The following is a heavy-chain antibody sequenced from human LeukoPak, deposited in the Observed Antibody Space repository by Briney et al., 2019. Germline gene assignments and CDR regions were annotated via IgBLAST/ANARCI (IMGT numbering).Heavy chain of an antibody. CDR1: GFTFSSYA. Sequence: GGSLRLSCAASGFTFSSYAMSWVRQAPGKGLEWVSAISGSGGSTYYADSVKGRFTISRDNSKNTLYLQMNSLRAEDTAVYYCAKVYYDSSGYLTYFDYWGQGTLVTVSS. J-gene: IGHJ4*02. CDR2: ISGSGGST. V-gene: IGHV3-23*01. CDR3: AKVYYDSSGYLTYFDY. D-gene: IGHD3-22*01.